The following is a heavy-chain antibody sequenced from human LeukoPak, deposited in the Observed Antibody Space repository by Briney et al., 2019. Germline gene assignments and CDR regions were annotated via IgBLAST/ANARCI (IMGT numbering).Heavy chain of an antibody. D-gene: IGHD1-7*01. Sequence: GGSLRLSWAASGFTFSSYGMGWGRQARRNWLEWGVVISYDGSNKYYADSVKGRFTISRDNSKNTRYLQMNSLRAEDTAVYYCARDPELYYFDYWGQGTLVTVSS. J-gene: IGHJ4*02. CDR3: ARDPELYYFDY. CDR1: GFTFSSYG. CDR2: ISYDGSNK. V-gene: IGHV3-30*03.